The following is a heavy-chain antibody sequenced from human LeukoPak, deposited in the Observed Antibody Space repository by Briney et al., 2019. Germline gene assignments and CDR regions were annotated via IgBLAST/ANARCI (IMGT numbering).Heavy chain of an antibody. CDR2: IKPDGSEA. J-gene: IGHJ3*01. Sequence: GGSLGISCVVSGFTLSNSWMSWARQAPGKGLEWVANIKPDGSEAYYVDSVKGRFTISRDNSKNTLYLQMNSLRAEDTAVYYCARAHDPQAWGQGTMVTVSS. CDR3: ARAHDPQA. V-gene: IGHV3-7*05. D-gene: IGHD3-3*01. CDR1: GFTLSNSW.